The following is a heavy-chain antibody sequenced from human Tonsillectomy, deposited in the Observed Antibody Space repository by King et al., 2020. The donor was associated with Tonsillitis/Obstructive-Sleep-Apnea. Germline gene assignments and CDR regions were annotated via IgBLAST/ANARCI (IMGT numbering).Heavy chain of an antibody. Sequence: VQLVESGAEVKKPGESLKISCKGSGYSFTSYWIGWVRQMPGKGLEWMAIIYPGDSDTGYSPSFQGQVTISADKSISTAYPQWSSLKASDTPMYYCARQTYGDQRGFDYWGQGTLVTVSS. CDR3: ARQTYGDQRGFDY. V-gene: IGHV5-51*01. J-gene: IGHJ4*02. D-gene: IGHD4-17*01. CDR2: IYPGDSDT. CDR1: GYSFTSYW.